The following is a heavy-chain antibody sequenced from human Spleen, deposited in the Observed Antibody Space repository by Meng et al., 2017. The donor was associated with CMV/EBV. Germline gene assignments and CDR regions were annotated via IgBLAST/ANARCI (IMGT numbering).Heavy chain of an antibody. J-gene: IGHJ5*02. D-gene: IGHD5/OR15-5a*01. CDR1: GFSLSTYGVG. CDR2: ISWEDNK. Sequence: FSGFSLSTYGVGVGWIRQPPGKALEWLAVISWEDNKRYSPSLKNRLTVTKDTSNKQVVLTMNNMDPVDTATYYCAHSYIASGVSDWFDPWGQGILVTVS. V-gene: IGHV2-5*02. CDR3: AHSYIASGVSDWFDP.